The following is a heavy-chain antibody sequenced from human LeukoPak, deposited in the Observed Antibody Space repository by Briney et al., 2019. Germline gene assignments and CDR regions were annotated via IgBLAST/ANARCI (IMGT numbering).Heavy chain of an antibody. Sequence: PGGSLRLSCAASGLTFSSYAMTWGRQAPGKGLEWVSRISSSGASTYHADSVKGRFTISRDNSKDTLYLQMNSLTAEDTAIYYCAKDRGSSSPMRYYFDYWGQGTLVTVSS. CDR3: AKDRGSSSPMRYYFDY. D-gene: IGHD6-19*01. V-gene: IGHV3-23*01. CDR2: ISSSGAST. CDR1: GLTFSSYA. J-gene: IGHJ4*02.